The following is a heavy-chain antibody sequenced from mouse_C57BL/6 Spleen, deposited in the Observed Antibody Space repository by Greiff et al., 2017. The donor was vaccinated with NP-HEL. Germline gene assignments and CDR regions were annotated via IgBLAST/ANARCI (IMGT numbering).Heavy chain of an antibody. CDR3: ARPLLFFDY. CDR1: GYTFTSYG. Sequence: QVHVKQSGAELARPGASVKLSCKASGYTFTSYGISWVKQRTGQGLEWIGEIYPRSGNTYYNEKFKGKATLTADKSSSTAYMELRSLTSEDSAVYFCARPLLFFDYWGQGTTLTVSS. D-gene: IGHD1-1*01. V-gene: IGHV1-81*01. CDR2: IYPRSGNT. J-gene: IGHJ2*01.